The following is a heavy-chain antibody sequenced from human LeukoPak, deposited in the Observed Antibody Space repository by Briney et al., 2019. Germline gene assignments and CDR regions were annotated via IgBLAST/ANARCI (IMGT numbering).Heavy chain of an antibody. CDR2: MNPNSGNT. D-gene: IGHD6-13*01. CDR3: ARELRYSSSRYLDYYYGMDV. V-gene: IGHV1-8*01. J-gene: IGHJ6*02. Sequence: GASVKVSCKASGYTFTSYDINWVRQATGQGLEWMGWMNPNSGNTGYAQKFQGRVTMTRNTSISTAYMELSSLRSEDTAVYYCARELRYSSSRYLDYYYGMDVWGQGTTVTVSS. CDR1: GYTFTSYD.